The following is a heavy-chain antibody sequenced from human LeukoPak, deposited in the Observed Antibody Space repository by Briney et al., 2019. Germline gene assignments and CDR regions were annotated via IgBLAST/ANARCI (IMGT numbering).Heavy chain of an antibody. V-gene: IGHV4-59*01. D-gene: IGHD6-6*01. J-gene: IGHJ4*02. CDR1: GGSLSSYY. CDR3: ARDGPYSSSDYFDY. Sequence: SETLSLTWTVSGGSLSSYYWSWVRQPPGGGLEWVGYIYYSGSTNYNPSLKSRVTISVDTSKNQFSLKLSSVTAADTAVYYCARDGPYSSSDYFDYWGQGTLVTVSS. CDR2: IYYSGST.